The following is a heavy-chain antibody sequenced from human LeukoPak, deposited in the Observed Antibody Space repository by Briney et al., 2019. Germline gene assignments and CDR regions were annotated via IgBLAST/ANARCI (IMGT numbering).Heavy chain of an antibody. CDR3: ARTRTEDSYNRGIDY. CDR1: GFTFSSYS. CDR2: ISSSSTI. Sequence: GGSLRLSCAASGFTFSSYSMNWVRQAPGKGLEWVSYISSSSTIYYADSVKGRFTISRDNAKNSLYLQMNSLRAEDTAVYYCARTRTEDSYNRGIDYWGKGTLVTVSS. V-gene: IGHV3-48*01. J-gene: IGHJ4*02. D-gene: IGHD5-24*01.